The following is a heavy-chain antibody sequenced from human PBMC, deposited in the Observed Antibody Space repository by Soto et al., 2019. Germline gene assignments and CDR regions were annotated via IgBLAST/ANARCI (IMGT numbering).Heavy chain of an antibody. CDR1: GYTFTSYG. CDR2: ISAYNGNT. D-gene: IGHD3-22*01. V-gene: IGHV1-18*01. Sequence: ASVKVSCKASGYTFTSYGISRVRQAPGQGLEWMGWISAYNGNTNYAQKLQGRVTMTTDTSTSTAYMELRSLRSDDTAVYYCARDVYYYDSSGRSGWFDPWGQGTLVTVSS. CDR3: ARDVYYYDSSGRSGWFDP. J-gene: IGHJ5*02.